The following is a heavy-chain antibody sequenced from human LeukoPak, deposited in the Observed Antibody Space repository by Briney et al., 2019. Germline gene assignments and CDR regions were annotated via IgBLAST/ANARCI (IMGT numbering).Heavy chain of an antibody. CDR1: GLSRSSSGMC. D-gene: IGHD3-16*01. V-gene: IGHV2-70*11. CDR3: ARISEVTIGGTSDM. J-gene: IGHJ4*01. Sequence: SGPTLLNPTSTLTLSNTCSGLSRSSSGMCVSWIRQPPGKALEWLARIDWDDDKYYSTSLKTRLTISKDTSKNQVVLTMTIMDPVEPATYDSARISEVTIGGTSDMWGQGTLVTVSS. CDR2: IDWDDDK.